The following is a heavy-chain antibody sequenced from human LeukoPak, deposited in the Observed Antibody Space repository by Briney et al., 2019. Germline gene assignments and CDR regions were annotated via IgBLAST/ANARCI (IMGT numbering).Heavy chain of an antibody. D-gene: IGHD3-22*01. CDR3: ARVLMYYYDSRGGFDP. J-gene: IGHJ5*02. CDR2: MNPNSGNT. CDR1: GNTFTSYD. Sequence: GASVKVSCKASGNTFTSYDINWVRQATGQGLEWMGWMNPNSGNTGYAQKFQGRVTMTRNTSISTAYMELSSLRSEDTAVYYCARVLMYYYDSRGGFDPWGQGTLVTVSS. V-gene: IGHV1-8*01.